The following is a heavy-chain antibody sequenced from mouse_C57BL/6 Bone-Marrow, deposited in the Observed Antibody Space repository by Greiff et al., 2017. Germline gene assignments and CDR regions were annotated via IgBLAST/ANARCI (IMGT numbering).Heavy chain of an antibody. Sequence: VQLQQPGAELVKPGASVKMSCKASGYTFTSYWITWVKQRPGQGLEWIGDIYPGSGSTNYNEKFKSKATLTVDTSSSTAYMELSILTNEDSAVYYCTRPPYYSNYGYAMDYWGQGTSVTVSS. V-gene: IGHV1-55*01. CDR3: TRPPYYSNYGYAMDY. CDR2: IYPGSGST. J-gene: IGHJ4*01. CDR1: GYTFTSYW. D-gene: IGHD2-5*01.